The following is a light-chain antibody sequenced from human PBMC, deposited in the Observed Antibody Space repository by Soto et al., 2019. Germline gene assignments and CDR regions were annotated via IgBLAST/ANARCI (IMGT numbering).Light chain of an antibody. Sequence: LTQSPCTLALSPGEGATLSCTFSQSLSGRYLAWYQQKPGQAPRLLIYGASTRATGIPDRFSGSGSGTDFTLTISRLEPEDFAVYYCQQYDSSPRTFGQGTKVDIK. CDR3: QQYDSSPRT. V-gene: IGKV3-20*01. CDR1: QSLSGRY. J-gene: IGKJ1*01. CDR2: GAS.